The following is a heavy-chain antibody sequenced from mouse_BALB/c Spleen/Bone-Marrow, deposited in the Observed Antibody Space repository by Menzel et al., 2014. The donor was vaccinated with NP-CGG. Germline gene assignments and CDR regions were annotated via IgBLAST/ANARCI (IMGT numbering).Heavy chain of an antibody. CDR2: INSNGGST. Sequence: EVQLQQSGGGLVQPGGSLKLSCAASGFPFSSYGMSWVRQTPDKRLELVATINSNGGSTYYPDSVKGLFTISRDNAKNTLYLQMSSLKSEDSAMFYCARDRTYYYGMDYWGQGTSVTVSS. J-gene: IGHJ4*01. CDR3: ARDRTYYYGMDY. V-gene: IGHV5-6-3*01. CDR1: GFPFSSYG.